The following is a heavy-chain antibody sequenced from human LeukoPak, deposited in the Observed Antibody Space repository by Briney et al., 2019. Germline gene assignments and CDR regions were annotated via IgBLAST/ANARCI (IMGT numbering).Heavy chain of an antibody. CDR1: GGSISSYY. CDR2: IYYSGST. J-gene: IGHJ5*02. CDR3: ANSTSWFDP. V-gene: IGHV4-59*01. Sequence: SETLSLTCTVSGGSISSYYWSWLRQPPGKGLEWIGYIYYSGSTNYNPSLKSRVTISVDTSKNQFSLKLSSVTAADTAVYYCANSTSWFDPWGQGTLVTVSS.